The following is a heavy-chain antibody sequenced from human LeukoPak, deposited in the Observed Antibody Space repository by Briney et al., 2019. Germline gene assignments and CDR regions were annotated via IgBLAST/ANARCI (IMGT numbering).Heavy chain of an antibody. Sequence: GGSLRLSCAASGFTFSSYWMHWVRRAPGKGLVWVSRINSDGSSASYADSVKGRFTISRDNAKNTLYLQMNSLRAEDTAVYYCARGQSIAVAGHYYFDYWGQGTLVTVSS. D-gene: IGHD6-19*01. J-gene: IGHJ4*02. V-gene: IGHV3-74*01. CDR1: GFTFSSYW. CDR3: ARGQSIAVAGHYYFDY. CDR2: INSDGSSA.